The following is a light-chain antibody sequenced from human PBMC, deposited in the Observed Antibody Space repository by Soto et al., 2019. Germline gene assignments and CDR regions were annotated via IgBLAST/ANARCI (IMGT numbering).Light chain of an antibody. V-gene: IGKV3-20*01. CDR2: GAS. CDR3: QQYGSSPIT. CDR1: QSVSSSN. Sequence: ESVLPPSPGTLSLSPRERATLSCRASQSVSSSNLAWYQQKPGQAPRLLIYGASSRATGIPDRFSGSGSGTDFTLTISSLEPEDFAVYYSQQYGSSPITFAEGTKL. J-gene: IGKJ4*01.